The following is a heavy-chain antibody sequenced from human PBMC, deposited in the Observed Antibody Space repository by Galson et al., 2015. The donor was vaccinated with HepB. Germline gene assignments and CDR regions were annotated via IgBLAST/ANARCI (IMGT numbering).Heavy chain of an antibody. V-gene: IGHV3-21*01. Sequence: SLRLSCAASGFTFRSYAMNWVRQAPGKGLEWVSSISDNSDYTSCADSVKGRFIVSRDNAKNSLYLQINSLRVEDTAVYYCARVFGYRIDYWGQGTLVTVSS. CDR1: GFTFRSYA. CDR3: ARVFGYRIDY. CDR2: ISDNSDYT. J-gene: IGHJ4*02. D-gene: IGHD5-24*01.